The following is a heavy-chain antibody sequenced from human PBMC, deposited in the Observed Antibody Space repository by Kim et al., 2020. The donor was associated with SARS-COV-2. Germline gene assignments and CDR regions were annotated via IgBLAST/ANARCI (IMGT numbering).Heavy chain of an antibody. D-gene: IGHD1-1*01. CDR3: RKRDSGKSGNTDNL. CDR2: ISTDGYDK. J-gene: IGHJ6*01. Sequence: GGSLRLSCAASGVTLGNYAMSWVRQAPGKGPEGVSAISTDGYDKFYADSVKGRLTISRENSKNTLSVQMNSLRAEDTAMYYCRKRDSGKSGNTDNLWG. CDR1: GVTLGNYA. V-gene: IGHV3-23*01.